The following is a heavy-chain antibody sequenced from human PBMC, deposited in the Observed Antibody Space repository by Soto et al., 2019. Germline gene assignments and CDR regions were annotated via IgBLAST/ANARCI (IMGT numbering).Heavy chain of an antibody. CDR1: GFTFSAYG. D-gene: IGHD3-22*01. V-gene: IGHV3-30*18. CDR2: ISFDGVNE. CDR3: AKTIDSPSGNSRGRGDLLDY. J-gene: IGHJ4*02. Sequence: QVQLVESGGGVVQPGRSLRLSCAASGFTFSAYGMHWVRQAPGKGPEWLAVISFDGVNEYYADPVEGRFSISRDNSTNTLHLQMNSLRAEDTAVYYCAKTIDSPSGNSRGRGDLLDYWGQGTLVTVSS.